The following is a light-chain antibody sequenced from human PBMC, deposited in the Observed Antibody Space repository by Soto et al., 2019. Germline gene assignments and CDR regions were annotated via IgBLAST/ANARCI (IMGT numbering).Light chain of an antibody. J-gene: IGKJ3*01. CDR1: QGISSY. V-gene: IGKV1-9*01. CDR3: QQLNSYPWT. CDR2: AAS. Sequence: DIQLTQSPSFLSASVGDGFTITCRASQGISSYLAWYQQKPGKAPKLLIYAASTLQSGVPSRFSGSGSGTEFTLTISSMQPEDFATYYCQQLNSYPWTFGPGTKVDIK.